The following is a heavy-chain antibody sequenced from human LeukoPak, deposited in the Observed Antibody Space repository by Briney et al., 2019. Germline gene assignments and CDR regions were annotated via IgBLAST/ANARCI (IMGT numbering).Heavy chain of an antibody. CDR3: AKDVITIFRVGDNWFDP. CDR2: ISGSGGST. D-gene: IGHD3-3*01. CDR1: GFTFSSYA. J-gene: IGHJ5*02. V-gene: IGHV3-23*01. Sequence: PGGSLRLSCAASGFTFSSYAMSWVRQAPGKGLEWVSAISGSGGSTYYADSVKGRFTISRDNSKNTLYLQMNSLRAEDTAVYYCAKDVITIFRVGDNWFDPWGQGTLVTVSS.